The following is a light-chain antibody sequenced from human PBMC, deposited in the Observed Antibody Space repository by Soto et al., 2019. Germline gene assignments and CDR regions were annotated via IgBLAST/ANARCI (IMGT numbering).Light chain of an antibody. J-gene: IGLJ3*02. CDR3: GTWHSGLNPGV. V-gene: IGLV1-51*02. CDR2: EDN. Sequence: QSVLTQPPSVSAAPGQKITISCSESSSNIGESYVSWYQQIPGTAPKLLIYEDNKRPSGIPDRFSGSKSGTSATLGITGLQTGDEADYYCGTWHSGLNPGVFGGGTKVTVL. CDR1: SSNIGESY.